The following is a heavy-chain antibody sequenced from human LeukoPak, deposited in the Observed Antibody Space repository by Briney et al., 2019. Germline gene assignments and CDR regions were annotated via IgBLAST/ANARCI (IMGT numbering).Heavy chain of an antibody. V-gene: IGHV4-39*01. Sequence: SETLSLTCTVSGGSIRSSYYYWGWIRQPPGKGLEWIVSIYDSGSTYYNPSLKSRVTISVDTSKNQFSLKLTSVTAADTAVYYCARHYVPWGQGTLVTVSS. CDR3: ARHYVP. J-gene: IGHJ5*02. CDR2: IYDSGST. D-gene: IGHD3-10*02. CDR1: GGSIRSSYYY.